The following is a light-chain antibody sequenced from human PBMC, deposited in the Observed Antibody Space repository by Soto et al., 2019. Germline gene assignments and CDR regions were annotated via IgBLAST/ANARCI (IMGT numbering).Light chain of an antibody. CDR2: SNN. V-gene: IGLV1-44*01. CDR3: AAWDYSLNGVG. CDR1: SSNIGSNN. Sequence: QPVLTHPPSASGTPGQRVTISCSGSSSNIGSNNVNWYQQLPGTAPKLLIYSNNQRPSGVPVRFSVSTSGTSASLAIRGLQSEGEAGYYCAAWDYSLNGVGFGGGTQLTVL. J-gene: IGLJ2*01.